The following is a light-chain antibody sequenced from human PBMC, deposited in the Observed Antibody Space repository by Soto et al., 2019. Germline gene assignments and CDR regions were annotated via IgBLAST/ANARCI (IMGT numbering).Light chain of an antibody. Sequence: EIVLTQSPGTLSLSPGERGTLSCRASQSISNTYLAWYQQKPGQAPRLLIYGTSSRATGIPDRFSGSGSGTDFTLTITKLEPEDFAVYYCQQFGDSPWTFGQGTKVDIK. CDR2: GTS. J-gene: IGKJ1*01. CDR3: QQFGDSPWT. CDR1: QSISNTY. V-gene: IGKV3-20*01.